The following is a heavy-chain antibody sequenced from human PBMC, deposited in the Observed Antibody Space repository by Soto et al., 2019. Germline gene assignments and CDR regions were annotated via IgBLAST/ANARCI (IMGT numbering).Heavy chain of an antibody. V-gene: IGHV3-53*04. CDR1: GFTVSSNY. CDR3: ARGGVQLWLLGAFDI. J-gene: IGHJ3*02. CDR2: IYSGGST. Sequence: SGGSLRLSCAASGFTVSSNYMSWVRQAPGKGLEWVSVIYSGGSTYYADSVKGRFTISRHNSKNTLYLQMNSLRAEDTAVYYCARGGVQLWLLGAFDIWGQGTMVTVSS. D-gene: IGHD5-18*01.